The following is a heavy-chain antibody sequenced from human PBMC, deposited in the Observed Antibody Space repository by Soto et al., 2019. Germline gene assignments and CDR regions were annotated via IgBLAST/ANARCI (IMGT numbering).Heavy chain of an antibody. D-gene: IGHD2-15*01. CDR3: ARGGVVVAARNDY. CDR1: GGSISDGYY. J-gene: IGHJ4*02. V-gene: IGHV4-38-2*02. CDR2: IYHSGST. Sequence: SETLSLTCTVSGGSISDGYYWGWIRQPPGKGLEGIGSIYHSGSTYYNPSLKSRVTISVDTSKNQFSLKLSSVTAADTAVYYCARGGVVVAARNDYWGQGTLVTVSS.